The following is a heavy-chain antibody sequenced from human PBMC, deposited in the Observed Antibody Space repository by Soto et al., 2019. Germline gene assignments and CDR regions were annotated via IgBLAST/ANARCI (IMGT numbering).Heavy chain of an antibody. Sequence: ASVKFSCNASGYTFSKYAMQWVRQALGQRPEWMVWINGGNGSAKYXXKFQVRFXXTGDGSGSIRXVDVRXRTSEDTAVYYCARRIWVVTTASYYFDSXXQ. J-gene: IGHJ4*01. CDR1: GYTFSKYA. CDR3: ARRIWVVTTASYYFDS. V-gene: IGHV1-3*01. CDR2: INGGNGSA. D-gene: IGHD5-12*01.